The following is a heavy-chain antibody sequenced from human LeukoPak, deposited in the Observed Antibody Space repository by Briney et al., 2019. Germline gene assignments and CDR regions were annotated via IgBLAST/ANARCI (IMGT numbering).Heavy chain of an antibody. V-gene: IGHV3-33*01. CDR2: IWYDGSNK. Sequence: SLRPSSPPSAFTSSSFGMHCVSQAPGNGLEWVAVIWYDGSNKHYAESVKRRFTISRDNYKNPLYLQMNSLRAEDTAVYYCARDIRSYDILTGVYYYYYGMDVWRQGSTVTVSS. J-gene: IGHJ6*01. CDR1: AFTSSSFG. D-gene: IGHD3-9*01. CDR3: ARDIRSYDILTGVYYYYYGMDV.